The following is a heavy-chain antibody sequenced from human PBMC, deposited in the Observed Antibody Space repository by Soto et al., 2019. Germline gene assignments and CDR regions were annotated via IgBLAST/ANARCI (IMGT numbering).Heavy chain of an antibody. CDR3: GKHYNFGSF. J-gene: IGHJ4*02. D-gene: IGHD3-10*01. Sequence: GEALKISCKGSGYDFISFWISWVRHMPGKGLEWMGRVDPINSDANYSPSFQGHVTFSVDKSISTAYLQWSSLQASDTAIYYCGKHYNFGSFWGQGTLVPVSS. CDR1: GYDFISFW. CDR2: VDPINSDA. V-gene: IGHV5-10-1*01.